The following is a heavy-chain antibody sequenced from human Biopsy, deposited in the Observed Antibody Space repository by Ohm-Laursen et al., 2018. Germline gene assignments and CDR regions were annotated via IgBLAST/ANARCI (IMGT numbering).Heavy chain of an antibody. J-gene: IGHJ2*01. CDR3: ARDRGYYSDRTVPGYFDL. D-gene: IGHD3-22*01. V-gene: IGHV4-59*01. Sequence: PSETLSLTCTVSGDSISSYYWSWIRQPPGKGLQWIGYVYYTGSTDYNLSLQSRVTISVDTSKNHFSLRLRSVTPADTAIYYCARDRGYYSDRTVPGYFDLWGRGTLVTVSS. CDR1: GDSISSYY. CDR2: VYYTGST.